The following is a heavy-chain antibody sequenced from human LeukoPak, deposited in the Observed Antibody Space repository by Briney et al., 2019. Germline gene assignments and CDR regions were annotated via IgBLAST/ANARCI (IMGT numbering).Heavy chain of an antibody. V-gene: IGHV4-61*02. D-gene: IGHD3-10*01. Sequence: SETLSLTCTVSGGSISSGSYYWSWIRQPAGKGLEWIGRIYTSGSTNYNPSLKSRVTISVDTSKNQFSLKLSSVTAADTAVYYCARLPTMVRGLDYWGQGTLVTVSS. CDR3: ARLPTMVRGLDY. J-gene: IGHJ4*02. CDR1: GGSISSGSYY. CDR2: IYTSGST.